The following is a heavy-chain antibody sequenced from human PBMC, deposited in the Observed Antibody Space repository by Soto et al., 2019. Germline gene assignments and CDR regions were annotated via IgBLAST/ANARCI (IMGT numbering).Heavy chain of an antibody. V-gene: IGHV3-30-3*01. Sequence: QVQLVESGGGVVQPGRSLRLSCAASGFAFSSYAIHWVRQAPDKGLEWVALISYDGSNKYYTESVKGRFTISRDNSKNTVSLQMNSLRAEDTAVYYCARGAWHSPNAGIFNLHWGQGTLVTVSS. CDR1: GFAFSSYA. CDR3: ARGAWHSPNAGIFNLH. CDR2: ISYDGSNK. J-gene: IGHJ4*02. D-gene: IGHD3-3*01.